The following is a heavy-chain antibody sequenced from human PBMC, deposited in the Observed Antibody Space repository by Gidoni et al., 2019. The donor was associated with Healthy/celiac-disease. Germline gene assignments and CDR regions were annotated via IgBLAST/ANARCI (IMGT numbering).Heavy chain of an antibody. V-gene: IGHV4-34*01. CDR3: ARRGIAAAENY. D-gene: IGHD6-13*01. J-gene: IGHJ4*02. CDR2: INHSGRT. CDR1: GGSFSGYY. Sequence: QVQLQQWGAGLLNPSATLSLTCAVYGGSFSGYYWGWIRQPPGKGLEWIGEINHSGRTNYNPSLKSRVTISVDTSKNQFSLKLSSVTAAETAVYYCARRGIAAAENYWGQGTLVTVSS.